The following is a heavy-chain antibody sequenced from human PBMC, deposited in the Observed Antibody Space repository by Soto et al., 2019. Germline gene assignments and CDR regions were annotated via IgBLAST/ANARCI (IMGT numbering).Heavy chain of an antibody. V-gene: IGHV3-23*01. D-gene: IGHD4-17*01. CDR2: ISFTGSMT. J-gene: IGHJ6*02. CDR3: AKDRTSYADYPLYDMDV. Sequence: GGSLRLSCTASGDDLSGCAMTWVRQALGQGLEWVSYISFTGSMTQHADAVKGRFTISRDNSKNTVYLQMNSLRADDTAKYYYAKDRTSYADYPLYDMDVWGQGTTVT. CDR1: GDDLSGCA.